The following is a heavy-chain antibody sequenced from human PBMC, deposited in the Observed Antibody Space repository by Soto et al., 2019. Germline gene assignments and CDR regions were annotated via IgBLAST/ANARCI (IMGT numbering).Heavy chain of an antibody. V-gene: IGHV4-4*07. CDR3: SRVPVAVAATEDYYGLDV. Sequence: QVQLEESGPGLVRPSATLSLTCSVSGVSITSYYWSWIRQSAGGGLEWMGRINTEGLGTYSPSLRGRIKWTLETSKNQFSLRLISVTAADTAVYFCSRVPVAVAATEDYYGLDVWGQGTTVTVSS. D-gene: IGHD2-15*01. J-gene: IGHJ6*02. CDR2: INTEGLG. CDR1: GVSITSYY.